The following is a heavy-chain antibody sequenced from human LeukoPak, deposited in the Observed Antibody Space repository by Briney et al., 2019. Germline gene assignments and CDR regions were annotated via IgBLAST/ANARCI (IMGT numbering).Heavy chain of an antibody. D-gene: IGHD3-22*01. CDR1: RFTVSSNY. CDR2: IYSGGNT. Sequence: GGSLRLSCAASRFTVSSNYMSWVRQAPGKGLEWVSVIYSGGNTYYADSVQGRFTMSRENPKNTLHLQMNSLRAEDTAVYYCARAHDRGYYYGFDYWGQGTLVTVSS. V-gene: IGHV3-66*01. CDR3: ARAHDRGYYYGFDY. J-gene: IGHJ4*02.